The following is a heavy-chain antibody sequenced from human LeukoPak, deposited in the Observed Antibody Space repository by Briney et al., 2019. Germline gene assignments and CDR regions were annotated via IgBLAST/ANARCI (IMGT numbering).Heavy chain of an antibody. Sequence: GGSLRLSCAASGFTFSSYAMSWVRQAPGKGLEWVSAISGSGGSTYYADSVKGRFTISRDNAKNSLYLQMNSLRAEDTAVYYCARGSPYYDSSGYPLGFDYWGQGTLVTVSS. CDR2: ISGSGGST. V-gene: IGHV3-23*01. D-gene: IGHD3-22*01. J-gene: IGHJ4*02. CDR1: GFTFSSYA. CDR3: ARGSPYYDSSGYPLGFDY.